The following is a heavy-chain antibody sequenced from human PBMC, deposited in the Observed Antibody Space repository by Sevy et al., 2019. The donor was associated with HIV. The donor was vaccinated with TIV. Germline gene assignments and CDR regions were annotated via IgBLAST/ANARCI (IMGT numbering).Heavy chain of an antibody. J-gene: IGHJ3*02. CDR2: IWFDGSSK. Sequence: GGSLRLSCTASGFTFSNYGMHWVRQAPGKGLEWVAAIWFDGSSKYFADFVKGRYTISRDISKNTLYLQMNSLRVEDTAVYRCARGGFYDSSDYAFDIWGHGTVVTVSS. D-gene: IGHD3-22*01. CDR1: GFTFSNYG. CDR3: ARGGFYDSSDYAFDI. V-gene: IGHV3-33*01.